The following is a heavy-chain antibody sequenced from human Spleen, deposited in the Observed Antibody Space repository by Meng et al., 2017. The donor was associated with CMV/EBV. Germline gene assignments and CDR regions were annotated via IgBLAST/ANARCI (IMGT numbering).Heavy chain of an antibody. CDR1: GYDFSDYW. J-gene: IGHJ5*02. CDR3: ARYCSSTSCYPIPTWFDP. Sequence: GGSLRLSCKGSGYDFSDYWITWVRQMPGKGLEWVGIIYPDDSDTRYSPSFEGHVTISADRSINSAYLQWSGLKASDTAVYYCARYCSSTSCYPIPTWFDPWGQGTLVTVSS. V-gene: IGHV5-51*01. CDR2: IYPDDSDT. D-gene: IGHD2-2*01.